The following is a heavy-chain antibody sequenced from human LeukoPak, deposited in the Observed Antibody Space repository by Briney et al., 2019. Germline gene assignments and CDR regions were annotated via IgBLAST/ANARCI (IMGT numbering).Heavy chain of an antibody. CDR3: AKVFHPYDPHPDYYYGMDV. CDR2: ISYDGSNK. V-gene: IGHV3-30*18. D-gene: IGHD3-22*01. CDR1: GFTFSSYG. J-gene: IGHJ6*02. Sequence: GGSLRLSCAASGFTFSSYGMHWVRQAPGKGLEGVAVISYDGSNKYYADSVKGRFTISRDNSKNTLYLQMNSLRAEDTAVYYCAKVFHPYDPHPDYYYGMDVWGQGTTVTVSS.